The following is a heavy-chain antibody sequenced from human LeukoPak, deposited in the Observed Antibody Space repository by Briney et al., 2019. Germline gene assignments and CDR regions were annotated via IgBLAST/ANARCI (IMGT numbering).Heavy chain of an antibody. CDR3: ARATEAGYCSSTSCLDDAFDI. Sequence: PGGSLRLSCAASGFTFDDYGMSWVRQAPGKGLELVSGINWNGGSTGYADSVKGRFTISRDNAKNSLYLQMNSLRAEDTALYYCARATEAGYCSSTSCLDDAFDIWGQGTMVTVSS. J-gene: IGHJ3*02. CDR2: INWNGGST. D-gene: IGHD2-2*01. V-gene: IGHV3-20*04. CDR1: GFTFDDYG.